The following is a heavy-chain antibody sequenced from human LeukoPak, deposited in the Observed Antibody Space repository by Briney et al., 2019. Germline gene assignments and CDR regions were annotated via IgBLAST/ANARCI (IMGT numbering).Heavy chain of an antibody. J-gene: IGHJ4*02. CDR2: ISGSGGST. CDR3: AKEGPKPYSSSWYNDY. D-gene: IGHD6-13*01. Sequence: GGSLRLSCAASGFTFSSYAMSWVRQAPGKGLEWVSAISGSGGSTYYADSVKGRFTISRDNSKNTLYLQMNSLRAEDTAVYYCAKEGPKPYSSSWYNDYWGQGTLVTVSS. V-gene: IGHV3-23*01. CDR1: GFTFSSYA.